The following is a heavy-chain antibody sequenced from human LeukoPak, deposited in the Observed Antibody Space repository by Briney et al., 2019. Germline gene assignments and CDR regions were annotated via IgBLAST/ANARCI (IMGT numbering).Heavy chain of an antibody. CDR1: GFTFSSYA. CDR2: ISYDGSNK. Sequence: GGSLRLSCAASGFTFSSYAMHWVRQAPGKGLEWVAVISYDGSNKYYADSVKGRFTISRDNSKNTLYLQMNSLRAGDTAVYYCARERSLGYSYGHDAFDIWGQGTMVTVSS. D-gene: IGHD5-18*01. CDR3: ARERSLGYSYGHDAFDI. J-gene: IGHJ3*02. V-gene: IGHV3-30*04.